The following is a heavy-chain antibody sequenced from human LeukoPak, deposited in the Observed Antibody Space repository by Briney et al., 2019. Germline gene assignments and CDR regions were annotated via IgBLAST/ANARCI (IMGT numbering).Heavy chain of an antibody. J-gene: IGHJ6*02. Sequence: ASVKVSCKASGYTFTIYGISWVRQAPGQGLEWMGWISAYNGNTNYAQKLQGRITMTTDTSTGTAYMELRSLRSDDTAVYYCARVSQWLDSGSNYYYYGMDVWGQGTTVTVSS. V-gene: IGHV1-18*01. CDR2: ISAYNGNT. CDR1: GYTFTIYG. CDR3: ARVSQWLDSGSNYYYYGMDV. D-gene: IGHD6-19*01.